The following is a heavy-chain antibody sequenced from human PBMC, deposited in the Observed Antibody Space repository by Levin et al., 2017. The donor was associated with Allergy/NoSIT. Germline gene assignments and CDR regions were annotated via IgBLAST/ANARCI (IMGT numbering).Heavy chain of an antibody. V-gene: IGHV1-46*01. D-gene: IGHD5-12*01. CDR1: GYTFTTYY. CDR2: INPSGGRT. CDR3: ARGSPIVATIGEAFDI. Sequence: GESLKISCKASGYTFTTYYIHWVRQAPGQGLEWMGEINPSGGRTTYVKKFQGRVTMTRDTPTTTVHMEMSSLRSDDTAVYYCARGSPIVATIGEAFDIWGQGTMVTVSS. J-gene: IGHJ3*02.